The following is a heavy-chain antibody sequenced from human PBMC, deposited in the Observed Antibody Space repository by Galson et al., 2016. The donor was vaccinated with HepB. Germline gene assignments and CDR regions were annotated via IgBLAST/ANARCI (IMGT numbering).Heavy chain of an antibody. Sequence: SVKVSCKASGYTFTSYGISWVRQAPGQGLEWMGWISAYNGNTNYAQKLQGRVTMTTDTSTSTAYMELRSLRSDDTAVYYCARCLCSSTSCYTFWDYYYYGMDVWGKGTTVTVSS. V-gene: IGHV1-18*01. D-gene: IGHD2-2*01. CDR3: ARCLCSSTSCYTFWDYYYYGMDV. CDR2: ISAYNGNT. J-gene: IGHJ6*04. CDR1: GYTFTSYG.